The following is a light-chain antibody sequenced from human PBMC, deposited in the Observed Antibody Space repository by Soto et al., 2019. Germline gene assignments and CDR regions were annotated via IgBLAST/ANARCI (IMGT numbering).Light chain of an antibody. Sequence: EIVLTQSPGTLSLSPGERATLSCRASQSVSSSYLAWYQQKPGQAPRLLIYGASSRATGIPDTFSGSGSGTDFTLNIRRLEPEDFAVYYCQQYGSSPFTFGPGTKVDIK. CDR3: QQYGSSPFT. CDR1: QSVSSSY. J-gene: IGKJ3*01. V-gene: IGKV3-20*01. CDR2: GAS.